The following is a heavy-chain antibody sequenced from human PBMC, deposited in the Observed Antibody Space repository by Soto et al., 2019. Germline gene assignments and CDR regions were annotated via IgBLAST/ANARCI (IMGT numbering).Heavy chain of an antibody. CDR1: GFTFSSYS. CDR3: ARDLRYSSSSMDRYYYYGMDV. J-gene: IGHJ6*02. D-gene: IGHD6-6*01. CDR2: ISSSSSYI. Sequence: PGGSLRLSCAASGFTFSSYSMNWVRQAPGKGLEWVSSISSSSSYIYYANSVKGRFTISRDNAKNSLYLQMNSLRAEDTAVYYCARDLRYSSSSMDRYYYYGMDVSGQGTTVT. V-gene: IGHV3-21*01.